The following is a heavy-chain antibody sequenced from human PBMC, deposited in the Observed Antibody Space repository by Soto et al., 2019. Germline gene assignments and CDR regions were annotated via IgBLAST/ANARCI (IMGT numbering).Heavy chain of an antibody. CDR2: IYTSGST. Sequence: TLSLTCTVSGGSISSYYWSWIRQPAGKGLEWIGRIYTSGSTNYNPSLKSRVTMSVDTSKNQFSLKLSSVTAADTAVYYCARVEQWLVQDYYYYGMDVWGQGTTVTVSS. CDR3: ARVEQWLVQDYYYYGMDV. J-gene: IGHJ6*02. V-gene: IGHV4-4*07. D-gene: IGHD6-19*01. CDR1: GGSISSYY.